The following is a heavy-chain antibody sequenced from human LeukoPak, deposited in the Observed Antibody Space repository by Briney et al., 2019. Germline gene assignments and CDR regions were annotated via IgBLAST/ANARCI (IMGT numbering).Heavy chain of an antibody. CDR2: INPNSGGA. V-gene: IGHV1-2*02. D-gene: IGHD3-9*01. J-gene: IGHJ6*03. CDR3: ARGPGAILQYFDSLQGGMSRDVRRFYSMDV. CDR1: GYTFTGYY. Sequence: ASVKVSCKASGYTFTGYYMHWVRQAPGQGLEWMGWINPNSGGANYAQKFQGRVTMTRDTSISTAYMELTRLRSDDTAVYYCARGPGAILQYFDSLQGGMSRDVRRFYSMDVWGKGSTLTISS.